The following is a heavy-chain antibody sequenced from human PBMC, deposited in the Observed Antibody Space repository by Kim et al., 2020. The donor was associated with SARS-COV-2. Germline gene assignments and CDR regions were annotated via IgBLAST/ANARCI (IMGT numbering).Heavy chain of an antibody. J-gene: IGHJ6*02. CDR1: GGSISSSSYY. Sequence: SETLSLTCTVSGGSISSSSYYWGWIRQPPGKGLEWIGSIYYSGSTYYNPSLKSRVTISVDTSKNQFSLKLSSVTAADTAVYYCARRLWFGEFLDYGMDVWGQGTTVTVSS. V-gene: IGHV4-39*01. CDR3: ARRLWFGEFLDYGMDV. CDR2: IYYSGST. D-gene: IGHD3-10*01.